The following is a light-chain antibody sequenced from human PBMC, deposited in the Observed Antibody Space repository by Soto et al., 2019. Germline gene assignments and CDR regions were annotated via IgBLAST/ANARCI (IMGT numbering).Light chain of an antibody. V-gene: IGKV3-20*01. CDR3: QQYGTSLIT. CDR1: QSVSSSY. CDR2: GTS. Sequence: DIVLTQSPGTLSLSPGERATLSFRASQSVSSSYLAWYRQKPGQAPRLLIHGTSSRATGTPDRFTGSGSGTDFTLTITRLEPEDFAVYYCQQYGTSLITFGQGTKVDI. J-gene: IGKJ1*01.